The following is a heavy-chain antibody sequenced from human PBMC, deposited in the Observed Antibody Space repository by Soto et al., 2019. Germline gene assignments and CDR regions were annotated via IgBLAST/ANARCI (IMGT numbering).Heavy chain of an antibody. Sequence: ASVKVSCKASGYTFTSYAMHWVRQAPGQRLEWMGWINAGNGNTKYSQKFQGRVTITRDTSASTAYMELSSLRSEDTAVYYCARDRGLSGYCSSTSCYPDAFDIWGQGTMVTVSS. CDR3: ARDRGLSGYCSSTSCYPDAFDI. V-gene: IGHV1-3*01. CDR1: GYTFTSYA. CDR2: INAGNGNT. J-gene: IGHJ3*02. D-gene: IGHD2-2*03.